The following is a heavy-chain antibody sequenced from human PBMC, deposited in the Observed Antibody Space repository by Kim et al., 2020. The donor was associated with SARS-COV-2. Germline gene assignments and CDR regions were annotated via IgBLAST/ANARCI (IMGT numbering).Heavy chain of an antibody. D-gene: IGHD1-26*01. J-gene: IGHJ3*02. Sequence: YSDSVKGRFTISRDNSKNTLYLQMNSLGAEDTAVYYCARGGSYYGDAFDIWGQGTMVTVSS. V-gene: IGHV3-66*01. CDR3: ARGGSYYGDAFDI.